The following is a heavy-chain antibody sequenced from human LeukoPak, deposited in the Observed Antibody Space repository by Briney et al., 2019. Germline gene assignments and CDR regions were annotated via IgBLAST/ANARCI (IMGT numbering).Heavy chain of an antibody. V-gene: IGHV4-59*08. D-gene: IGHD3-22*01. CDR1: GGSISSYY. Sequence: PSETLSLTCTVSGGSISSYYCSWIRQPPGKGLEWIGYIYHNGSTNYNPSLKSRVTISVDTSKNQISLKLSSVTAADTAVYYCARHGNFYGSSGYYYGFDYWGQGTLVTVSS. CDR3: ARHGNFYGSSGYYYGFDY. J-gene: IGHJ4*02. CDR2: IYHNGST.